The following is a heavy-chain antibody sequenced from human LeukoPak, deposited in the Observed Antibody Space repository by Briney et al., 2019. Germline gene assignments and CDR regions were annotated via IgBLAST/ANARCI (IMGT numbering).Heavy chain of an antibody. J-gene: IGHJ4*02. CDR3: AKDIGGKRGFGF. CDR1: GLTFSSYA. Sequence: PGGSLRLACAASGLTFSSYAMNWVRQSPGKGLEWVSGISSSGSSTYYADSVKGRFTISRDNSKNTLYLQMNSLRAEDTAVYYCAKDIGGKRGFGFWGQGTLVTVSS. CDR2: ISSSGSST. V-gene: IGHV3-23*01. D-gene: IGHD4-23*01.